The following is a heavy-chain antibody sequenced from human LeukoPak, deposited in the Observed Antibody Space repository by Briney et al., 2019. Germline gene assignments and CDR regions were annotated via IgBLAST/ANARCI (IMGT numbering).Heavy chain of an antibody. Sequence: GESLKISCAASGFTFSNYWIHWVRQAPGKGLVWVSRINSDGSRTSYADSVKGRFTTSRDNAKNTVYLQMNSLRAEDTAVYYCARSTYTSTSSAYWGQGTLVTVSS. CDR1: GFTFSNYW. CDR3: ARSTYTSTSSAY. V-gene: IGHV3-74*01. CDR2: INSDGSRT. J-gene: IGHJ4*02. D-gene: IGHD6-6*01.